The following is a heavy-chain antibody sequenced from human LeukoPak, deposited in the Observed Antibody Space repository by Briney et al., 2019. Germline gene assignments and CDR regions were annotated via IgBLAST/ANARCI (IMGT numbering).Heavy chain of an antibody. V-gene: IGHV4-59*01. CDR1: GVSISSYY. CDR3: ARDWVSSSWSHYYYGMDV. D-gene: IGHD6-13*01. CDR2: IYYSGST. J-gene: IGHJ6*02. Sequence: SETLSLTCTVSGVSISSYYWSWIRQPPGKGLEWIGYIYYSGSTNYNPSLKCRVTISVDTSKNQFSLKLSSVTAADTAVYYCARDWVSSSWSHYYYGMDVWGQGTTVTVSS.